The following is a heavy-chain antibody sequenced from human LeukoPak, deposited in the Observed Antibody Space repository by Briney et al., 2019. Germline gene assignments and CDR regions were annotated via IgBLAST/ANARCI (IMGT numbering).Heavy chain of an antibody. CDR3: AKFGVRRVDP. CDR2: ISGSGGSA. D-gene: IGHD2-8*01. CDR1: GFTFSSYA. J-gene: IGHJ5*02. Sequence: SGGSLRLSCAASGFTFSSYAMSWVRQAPGKGLERVSAISGSGGSAYYADSVKGRFTISRDNSKNTLYLQMNSLRAEDTAVYYCAKFGVRRVDPWGQGTLVTVSS. V-gene: IGHV3-23*01.